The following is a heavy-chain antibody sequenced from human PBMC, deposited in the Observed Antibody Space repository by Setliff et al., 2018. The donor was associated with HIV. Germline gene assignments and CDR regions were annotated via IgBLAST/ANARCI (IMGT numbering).Heavy chain of an antibody. J-gene: IGHJ6*03. V-gene: IGHV4-34*01. CDR2: INHSGST. Sequence: SETLSLTCAVYGGSFSGYYWSWIRQPPGKGLEWIGEINHSGSTNYNPSLKSRVTISVDTSKNQFSLKVNSVTAADTAVYYCARGARLLAGYSDRWDYYYMAVWGKGTTVTVS. D-gene: IGHD6-13*01. CDR3: ARGARLLAGYSDRWDYYYMAV. CDR1: GGSFSGYY.